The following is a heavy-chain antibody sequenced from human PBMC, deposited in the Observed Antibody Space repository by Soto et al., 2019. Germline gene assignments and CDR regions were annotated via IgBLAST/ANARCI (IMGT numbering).Heavy chain of an antibody. J-gene: IGHJ4*02. CDR2: ISAYNGNT. Sequence: QVQLVQSGAEVKKPGASVKVSCKASGYTFTSYGVSWVRQAPGQGLEWMGWISAYNGNTKYAQKLQGRVTMSTDTSTNTAYMDLRSLRSDDTAVYYCARDSPPVDYWGQGTLVTVSS. V-gene: IGHV1-18*01. CDR1: GYTFTSYG. CDR3: ARDSPPVDY.